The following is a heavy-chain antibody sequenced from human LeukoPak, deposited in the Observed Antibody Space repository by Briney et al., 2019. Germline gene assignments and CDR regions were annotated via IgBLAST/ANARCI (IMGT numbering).Heavy chain of an antibody. Sequence: PGGSLRLSCAASGLTFSSYAMTWVRQAPGKGLEWVSAVSGSGVTTYYGDSVKGRFTVSRANSKNMVYLQMDSLRAEDTAVYYCATEGTDYGDYYGGYFDNWGQGTLVTASS. CDR2: VSGSGVTT. CDR3: ATEGTDYGDYYGGYFDN. D-gene: IGHD4-17*01. CDR1: GLTFSSYA. V-gene: IGHV3-23*01. J-gene: IGHJ4*02.